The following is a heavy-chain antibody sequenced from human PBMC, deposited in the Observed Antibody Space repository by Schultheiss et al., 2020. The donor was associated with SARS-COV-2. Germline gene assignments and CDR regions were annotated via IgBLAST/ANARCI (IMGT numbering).Heavy chain of an antibody. V-gene: IGHV3-30*18. CDR3: AKDLYQGPDYGDPITYYYGMDV. J-gene: IGHJ6*02. Sequence: GGSLRLSCAASGFTFSSYGMHWVRQAPGKGLEWVAVISYDGSNKYYADSVKGRFTISRDNSKNTLYLQMNSLRAEDTAVYYCAKDLYQGPDYGDPITYYYGMDVWGQGTTVTVSS. CDR1: GFTFSSYG. CDR2: ISYDGSNK. D-gene: IGHD4-17*01.